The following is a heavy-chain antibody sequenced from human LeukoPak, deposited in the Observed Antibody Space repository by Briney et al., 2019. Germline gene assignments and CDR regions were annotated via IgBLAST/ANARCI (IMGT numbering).Heavy chain of an antibody. J-gene: IGHJ4*02. CDR3: ASDTSAVAGSLDY. CDR2: ISSSSSYI. V-gene: IGHV3-21*01. CDR1: GFTFSSYR. Sequence: GGSLRLSCAASGFTFSSYRMNWVRQAPGKGLGWVSSISSSSSYIYYADSVKGRFTISRGNATNSLYLQMNSLRAEDTAVYYCASDTSAVAGSLDYWDQGTLVTVSS. D-gene: IGHD6-19*01.